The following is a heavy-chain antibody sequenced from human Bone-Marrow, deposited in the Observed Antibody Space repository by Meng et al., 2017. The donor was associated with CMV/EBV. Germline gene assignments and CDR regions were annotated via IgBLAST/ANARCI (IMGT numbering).Heavy chain of an antibody. CDR2: INPNSGGT. V-gene: IGHV1-2*02. CDR3: ARGAAAAAGSLDY. Sequence: KASGYPFTGYYMHWVRQAPGQGLEWMGWINPNSGGTNYAQKFQGRVTMTRDTSISTAYMELSRLRSDDTAVYYCARGAAAAAGSLDYWGQGTLVTVSS. CDR1: GYPFTGYY. J-gene: IGHJ4*02. D-gene: IGHD6-13*01.